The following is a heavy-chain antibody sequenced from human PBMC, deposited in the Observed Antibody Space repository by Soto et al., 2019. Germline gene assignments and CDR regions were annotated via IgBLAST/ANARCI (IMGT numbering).Heavy chain of an antibody. J-gene: IGHJ4*02. CDR2: IIPILGIA. CDR3: ASVRFGELPFDY. CDR1: GGTFSSYT. V-gene: IGHV1-69*02. D-gene: IGHD3-10*01. Sequence: ASVKVSCKASGGTFSSYTISWVRQAPGQGLEWMGRIIPILGIANYAQKFQGRVTITADKSTSTAYMELSSLRSEDMAVYYCASVRFGELPFDYWGQGTLVTVSS.